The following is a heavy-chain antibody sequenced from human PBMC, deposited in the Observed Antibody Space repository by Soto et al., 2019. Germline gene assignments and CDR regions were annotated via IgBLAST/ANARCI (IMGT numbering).Heavy chain of an antibody. D-gene: IGHD3-16*01. CDR2: IVPVLGTS. CDR3: ARDSPGGGCYYGMDV. J-gene: IGHJ6*02. Sequence: QGQLEQSGAEVRKPGSSVKVSCKASGGSFSSYAISWVRQAPGQGLEWMGGIVPVLGTSHSAQKFQGRVTFSTDDSTTTAYMELSSLRSEDTAVYYCARDSPGGGCYYGMDVWGQGTTVTVSS. V-gene: IGHV1-69*01. CDR1: GGSFSSYA.